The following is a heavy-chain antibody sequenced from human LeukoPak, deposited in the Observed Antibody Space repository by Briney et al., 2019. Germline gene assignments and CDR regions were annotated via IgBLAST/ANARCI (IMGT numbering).Heavy chain of an antibody. Sequence: GGSLRLSCAASGFTFSTYYMNWVRQAPGKGLEWVSSISSSIYIYYADSVKGRFTISRDNAKNSLYLQMNSLRAEDTAVYYCARDLSSAWYRVLDYYYMDVWGKGTAVTISS. CDR2: ISSSIYI. CDR3: ARDLSSAWYRVLDYYYMDV. CDR1: GFTFSTYY. V-gene: IGHV3-21*06. J-gene: IGHJ6*03. D-gene: IGHD6-13*01.